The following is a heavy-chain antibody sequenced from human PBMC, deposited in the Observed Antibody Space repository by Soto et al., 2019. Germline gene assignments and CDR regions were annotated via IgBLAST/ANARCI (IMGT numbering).Heavy chain of an antibody. CDR2: INAYNGNT. D-gene: IGHD6-19*01. Sequence: GASVKVSCKASGYTFTSYAMHWVRQAPGQRLEWMGWINAYNGNTKYSQKLQGRVTMTTDTSTSTAYMELRSLRSDDTAVYYCARGYRSSGSRGAFDIWGQGTTVTVSS. CDR1: GYTFTSYA. CDR3: ARGYRSSGSRGAFDI. V-gene: IGHV1-3*01. J-gene: IGHJ3*02.